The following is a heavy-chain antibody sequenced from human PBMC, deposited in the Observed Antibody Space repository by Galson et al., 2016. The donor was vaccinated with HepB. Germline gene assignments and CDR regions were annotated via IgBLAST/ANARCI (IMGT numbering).Heavy chain of an antibody. J-gene: IGHJ3*02. V-gene: IGHV4-59*01. CDR1: DDSISSYY. D-gene: IGHD3-16*01. CDR3: ARWGTYSEKHAFDI. Sequence: SETLSLTCTVSDDSISSYYWNWIRQPPGKGLEWIGYIHYSGSSKCNPPLKSRVTMSVDTSKNQFSLRLSSVTAADTAVYYCARWGTYSEKHAFDIWGQGTMVTVSS. CDR2: IHYSGSS.